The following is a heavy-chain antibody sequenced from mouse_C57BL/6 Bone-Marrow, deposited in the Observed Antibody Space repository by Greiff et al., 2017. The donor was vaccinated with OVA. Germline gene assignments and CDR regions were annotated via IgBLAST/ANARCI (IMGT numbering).Heavy chain of an antibody. Sequence: VQRVESGPELVKPGASVKISCKASGYAFSSSWMNWVKQRPGKGLEWIGRIYPGDGDTNYNGKFKGKATLTADKSSSTAYMQLSSLTSEDSAVYFCASNTPYYYGIDYWGQGTTLTVSS. D-gene: IGHD1-1*01. CDR3: ASNTPYYYGIDY. J-gene: IGHJ2*01. V-gene: IGHV1-82*01. CDR2: IYPGDGDT. CDR1: GYAFSSSW.